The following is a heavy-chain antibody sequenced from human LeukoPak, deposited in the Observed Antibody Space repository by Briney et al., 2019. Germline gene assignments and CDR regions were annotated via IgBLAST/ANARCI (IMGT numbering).Heavy chain of an antibody. CDR1: GGSISTSSYY. CDR3: AREAVWRTDWFDP. CDR2: IFYSGST. Sequence: PSETLSLTCTDSGGSISTSSYYCGWVRQPPGKGLEWIGNIFYSGSTYYSPSLKSRVTISLDTSRNQFSLKLSSVTAADTAVYYCAREAVWRTDWFDPWGQGTLVTVSS. V-gene: IGHV4-39*07. J-gene: IGHJ5*02. D-gene: IGHD3-16*01.